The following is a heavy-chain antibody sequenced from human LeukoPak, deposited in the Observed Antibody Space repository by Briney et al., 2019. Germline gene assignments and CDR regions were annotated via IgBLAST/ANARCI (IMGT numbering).Heavy chain of an antibody. CDR1: GFTFSDYY. J-gene: IGHJ3*02. D-gene: IGHD2-21*02. Sequence: GGSLRLSCAASGFTFSDYYMSWLRQAPGKGLEWVSYISSSGSTIYYADSVKGRFTISRDNAKNSLYLQMNSLRAEDTAVYYCARDAYCGGDCYAFDIWGQGTMVTVSS. V-gene: IGHV3-11*01. CDR2: ISSSGSTI. CDR3: ARDAYCGGDCYAFDI.